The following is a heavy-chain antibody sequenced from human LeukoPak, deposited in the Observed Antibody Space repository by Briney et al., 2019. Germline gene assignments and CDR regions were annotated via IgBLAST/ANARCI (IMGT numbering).Heavy chain of an antibody. CDR1: GGSISSGDYY. J-gene: IGHJ4*02. CDR3: ARDSPGFDY. CDR2: IYYSGST. V-gene: IGHV4-30-4*08. Sequence: SQTLSLTCTVSGGSISSGDYYWSWIRQPPGKGLEWIGYIYYSGSTYYNPSLKSRVTISIDTSKSQFSLKLTSVTAADTAVYYCARDSPGFDYWGQGTLVAVSS. D-gene: IGHD2-21*01.